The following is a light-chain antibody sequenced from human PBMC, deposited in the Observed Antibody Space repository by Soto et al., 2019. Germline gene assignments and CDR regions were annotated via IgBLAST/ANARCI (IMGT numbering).Light chain of an antibody. Sequence: EIVLTQSPATLCLSPEERATLSCRASQSVSSYLAWYQQKPGQAPRLLIYDASNRATGIPARFSGSGSGTDFTLTISSLQPEHFAVYYCQQRSNWPLTFGGGTKVDNK. CDR1: QSVSSY. J-gene: IGKJ4*01. V-gene: IGKV3-11*01. CDR3: QQRSNWPLT. CDR2: DAS.